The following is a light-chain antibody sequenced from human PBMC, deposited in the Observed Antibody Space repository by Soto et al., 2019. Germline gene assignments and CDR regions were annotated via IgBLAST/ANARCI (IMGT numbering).Light chain of an antibody. V-gene: IGKV3-15*01. J-gene: IGKJ1*01. CDR2: GAS. CDR3: QQYRSWPRT. CDR1: QDVMYD. Sequence: EIVLTQSPAALSVSPGGRATLSCRASQDVMYDLAWYQQKPGQAPRLLVYGASTRATDAPPRFRGSGSGREFSLTISSLQSEDFATYNCQQYRSWPRTFGQGTMVDIK.